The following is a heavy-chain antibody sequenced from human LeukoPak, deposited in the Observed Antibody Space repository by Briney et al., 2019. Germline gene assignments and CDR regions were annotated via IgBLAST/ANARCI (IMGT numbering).Heavy chain of an antibody. V-gene: IGHV1-18*01. CDR2: ISAYNGNT. CDR1: GYTFTSYG. Sequence: ASVKVSCKASGYTFTSYGISWVRQAPGQGLEWMGWISAYNGNTNYAQKFQGRVTMTEDTSTDTAYMELSSLTSEDTAVYYCATGSPRFPASHYYYYYMDVWGKGTTVTVSS. D-gene: IGHD3-3*01. CDR3: ATGSPRFPASHYYYYYMDV. J-gene: IGHJ6*03.